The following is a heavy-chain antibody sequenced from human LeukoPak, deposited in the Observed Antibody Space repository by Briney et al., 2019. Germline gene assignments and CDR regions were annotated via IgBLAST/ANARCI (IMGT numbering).Heavy chain of an antibody. CDR1: GFTFSNYN. V-gene: IGHV3-48*01. Sequence: GGSLRLSCAASGFTFSNYNMNWVRQAQRKGLEWISYISSSSSTKNYADSVKGRFTVSRDNAWNSLYLQMNSLRAEDTAVYYCARLMDRARRDAFDIWGHGTMVTVSS. CDR3: ARLMDRARRDAFDI. CDR2: ISSSSSTK. J-gene: IGHJ3*02. D-gene: IGHD2-2*03.